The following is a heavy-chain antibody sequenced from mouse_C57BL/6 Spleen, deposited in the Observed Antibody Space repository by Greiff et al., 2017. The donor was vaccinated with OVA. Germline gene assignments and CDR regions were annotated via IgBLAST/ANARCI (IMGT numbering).Heavy chain of an antibody. CDR2: IRNKANGYTT. J-gene: IGHJ2*01. CDR1: GFTFTDYY. V-gene: IGHV7-3*01. Sequence: EVKLVESGGGLVQPGGSLSLSCAASGFTFTDYYMSWVRQPPGKALEWLGFIRNKANGYTTEYSASVKGRFTISRDNSQSILYLQMNALRAENSATYYCARYEIYFDYRGQGTTLTVSS. CDR3: ARYEIYFDY.